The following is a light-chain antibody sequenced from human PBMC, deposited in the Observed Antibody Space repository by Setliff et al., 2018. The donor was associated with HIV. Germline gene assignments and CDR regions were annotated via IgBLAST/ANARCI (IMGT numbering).Light chain of an antibody. Sequence: QSVLTQPPSASGSPGQSVTISCTGTSSDVGGYNFVSWYKHHPGNAPKLMIYAVSKRPSGVPDRFSGSKSGNTASLTVSGLQAEDEADYYCSSYAGSSWYVFGSGTNVTV. V-gene: IGLV2-8*01. J-gene: IGLJ1*01. CDR1: SSDVGGYNF. CDR3: SSYAGSSWYV. CDR2: AVS.